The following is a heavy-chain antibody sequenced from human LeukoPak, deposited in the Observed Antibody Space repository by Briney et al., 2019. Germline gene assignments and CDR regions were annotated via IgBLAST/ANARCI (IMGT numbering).Heavy chain of an antibody. J-gene: IGHJ6*02. V-gene: IGHV4-59*01. CDR1: GGSISSYY. Sequence: SETLSLTCTVSGGSISSYYWSWIRQPPGKGLEWIGYIYYIGSTNYNPSLKSRVTISVDTSKNQFSLKLSSVTAADTAVYYCARGLRSNYGMDVWGQGTTVTVSS. D-gene: IGHD4-17*01. CDR2: IYYIGST. CDR3: ARGLRSNYGMDV.